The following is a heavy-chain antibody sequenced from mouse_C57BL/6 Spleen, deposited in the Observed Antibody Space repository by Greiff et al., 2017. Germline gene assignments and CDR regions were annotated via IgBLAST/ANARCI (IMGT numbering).Heavy chain of an antibody. CDR2: INPGSGGT. J-gene: IGHJ4*01. Sequence: VQLQQSGAELVRPGTSVKVSCKASGYAFTNYLIEWVKQRPGQSLEWIGVINPGSGGTKYNEKFKSKATLTVDKPSSTAYMQLSSLTSEDSAVYYCARRYYGSGDAMDYWGQGTSVTVSS. D-gene: IGHD1-1*01. CDR1: GYAFTNYL. CDR3: ARRYYGSGDAMDY. V-gene: IGHV1-54*01.